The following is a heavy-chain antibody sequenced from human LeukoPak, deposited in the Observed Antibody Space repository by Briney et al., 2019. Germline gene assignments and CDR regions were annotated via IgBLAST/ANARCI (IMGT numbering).Heavy chain of an antibody. J-gene: IGHJ5*02. CDR2: IIPIFGTA. D-gene: IGHD3-9*01. CDR1: GGTFSSYA. V-gene: IGHV1-69*05. Sequence: SVKVSCKASGGTFSSYAISWVRQAPGQGLEWMGGIIPIFGTANYAQKFQGRVTITTDESTSTAYMELSSLRSEDTAVYYCARGGPELRYFDWLLYPPTSKFDPWGQGTLVTASS. CDR3: ARGGPELRYFDWLLYPPTSKFDP.